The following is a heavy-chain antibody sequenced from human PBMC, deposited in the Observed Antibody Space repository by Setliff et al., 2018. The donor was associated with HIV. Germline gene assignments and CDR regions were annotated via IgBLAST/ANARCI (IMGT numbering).Heavy chain of an antibody. J-gene: IGHJ3*02. D-gene: IGHD3-16*01. CDR3: ARAVWGGSFDI. Sequence: ASVKVSCKASGYTFTYYAMHWVRQAPGQRLEWLGWINTGSANTKYSQRFQGRVTITRDTSATTAYMDLSNLRSEDTAVYYCARAVWGGSFDIWGQGTMVTVS. V-gene: IGHV1-3*04. CDR1: GYTFTYYA. CDR2: INTGSANT.